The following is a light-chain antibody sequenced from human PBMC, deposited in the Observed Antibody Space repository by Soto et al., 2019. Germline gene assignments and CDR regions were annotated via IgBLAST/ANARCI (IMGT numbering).Light chain of an antibody. CDR3: QQYGSSPTT. V-gene: IGKV3-20*01. Sequence: EIVLTQSPGTLSLSPGERATLSCRASQSVSSSYLARYQQKPGQAPRFLIYGASSRATGIPDRFSGSGSGTDFTLTISRLEPEDFAVYYCQQYGSSPTTFGQGTKVEIK. CDR1: QSVSSSY. CDR2: GAS. J-gene: IGKJ1*01.